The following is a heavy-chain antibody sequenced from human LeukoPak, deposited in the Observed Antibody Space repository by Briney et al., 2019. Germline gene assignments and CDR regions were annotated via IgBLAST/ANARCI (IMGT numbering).Heavy chain of an antibody. D-gene: IGHD6-19*01. Sequence: SETLSLTCTVSGGSISSSSYYWGWIRQPPGKGLEWIGSIYYSGSTYYNPSLKSRVTISVGTSKNQFSLKLSSVTAADTAVYYCARDTYSSGWFDYWGQGTLVTVSS. J-gene: IGHJ4*02. CDR3: ARDTYSSGWFDY. CDR2: IYYSGST. V-gene: IGHV4-39*07. CDR1: GGSISSSSYY.